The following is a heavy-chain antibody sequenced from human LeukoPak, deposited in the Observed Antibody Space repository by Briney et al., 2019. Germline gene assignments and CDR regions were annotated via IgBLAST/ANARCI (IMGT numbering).Heavy chain of an antibody. CDR3: AKGDIVVVVAATPAFDP. D-gene: IGHD2-15*01. V-gene: IGHV3-23*01. Sequence: SGGSLRLSCAASGFTFSTYAMSWVRQAPGKGLEWVSAISGSGGSTYYADSVKGRFTISRDNSKNTLYLQMNSLRAEDTAVHYCAKGDIVVVVAATPAFDPWGQGTLVTVSS. J-gene: IGHJ5*02. CDR2: ISGSGGST. CDR1: GFTFSTYA.